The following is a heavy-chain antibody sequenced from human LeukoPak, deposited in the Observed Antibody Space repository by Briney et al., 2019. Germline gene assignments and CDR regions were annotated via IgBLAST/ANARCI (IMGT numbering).Heavy chain of an antibody. V-gene: IGHV3-23*01. CDR3: ARARSGWSYFDY. CDR2: ITGSGGST. J-gene: IGHJ4*02. D-gene: IGHD6-19*01. Sequence: GGSLRLSCAASGFTFSSYAMSWVRQAPGKRLEWVSTITGSGGSTYYADSVKGRFSISRDNSNNTLHLQMNSLRAEDTAVYYCARARSGWSYFDYWGQGTLVTVPS. CDR1: GFTFSSYA.